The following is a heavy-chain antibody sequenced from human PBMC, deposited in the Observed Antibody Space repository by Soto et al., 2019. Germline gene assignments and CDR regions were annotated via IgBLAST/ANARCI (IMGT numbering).Heavy chain of an antibody. CDR3: TTDSPLGISAFDI. V-gene: IGHV3-15*01. Sequence: GGSLRLSCAASGFTFSNAWMSWVRQAPGKGLEWVGRIKSKTDGGTTDYAAPVKGRFTISRDDSKNTLYLQMNSLKTEDTAVYYCTTDSPLGISAFDIWGQGTMVTVSS. J-gene: IGHJ3*02. CDR1: GFTFSNAW. CDR2: IKSKTDGGTT. D-gene: IGHD7-27*01.